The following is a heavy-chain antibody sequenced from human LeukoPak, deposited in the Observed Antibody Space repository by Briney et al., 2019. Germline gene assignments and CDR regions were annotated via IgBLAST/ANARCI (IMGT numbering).Heavy chain of an antibody. V-gene: IGHV4-4*07. J-gene: IGHJ4*02. D-gene: IGHD5-18*01. CDR1: GGSISSYY. CDR3: ARDNRDAAMVPD. Sequence: SETLSLTCTVSGGSISSYYWSWIRQPAGKGLEWIGRIYTSGNTNYNPSLKSRITMSVDKSKNQFSLKLSSVTAADTAVYYCARDNRDAAMVPDWGQGTMVTVSS. CDR2: IYTSGNT.